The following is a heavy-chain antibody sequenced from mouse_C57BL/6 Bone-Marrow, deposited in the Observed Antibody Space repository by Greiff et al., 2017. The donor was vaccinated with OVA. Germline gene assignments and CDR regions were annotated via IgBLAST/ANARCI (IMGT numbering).Heavy chain of an antibody. CDR1: GYTFTSYW. CDR2: IHPNSGST. Sequence: QVQLQQPGAELVKPGASVKLSCKASGYTFTSYWMHWVKQRPGQGLEWIGMIHPNSGSTNYNEKFKSKATLTVDKSSSTAYMQLSSLTSEDSAVYYCASLYDYDVYFDVWGTGTTVTVSS. CDR3: ASLYDYDVYFDV. V-gene: IGHV1-64*01. J-gene: IGHJ1*03. D-gene: IGHD2-4*01.